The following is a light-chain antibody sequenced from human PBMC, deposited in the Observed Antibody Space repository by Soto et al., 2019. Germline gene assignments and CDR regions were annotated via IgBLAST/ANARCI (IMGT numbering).Light chain of an antibody. Sequence: TGTSSDVGGYNYVSWYQQHPGKAPKFMIYDVSSRPSGVSNRFSGSKSGNTASLTISGLQAEDEADYYCCSYTTSNTRQIVFGTGTKVTVL. V-gene: IGLV2-14*03. CDR1: SSDVGGYNY. CDR3: CSYTTSNTRQIV. CDR2: DVS. J-gene: IGLJ1*01.